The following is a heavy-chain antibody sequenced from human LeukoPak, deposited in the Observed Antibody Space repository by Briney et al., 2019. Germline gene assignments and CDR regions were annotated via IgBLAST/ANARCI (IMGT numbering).Heavy chain of an antibody. CDR3: ARGVTTSFDY. Sequence: GASVKVSCKTFGYTFTSYGISWVRQAPGQGLEWMVWISTNNGNTNYIQNLQGRVTMTTDTSTTTAYMELRSLKPDDTAVYYCARGVTTSFDYWGQGTLVTVSS. V-gene: IGHV1-18*01. J-gene: IGHJ4*02. D-gene: IGHD4-17*01. CDR1: GYTFTSYG. CDR2: ISTNNGNT.